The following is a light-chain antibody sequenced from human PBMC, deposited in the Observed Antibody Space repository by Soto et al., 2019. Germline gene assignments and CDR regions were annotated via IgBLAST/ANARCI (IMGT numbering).Light chain of an antibody. J-gene: IGKJ4*01. CDR1: QSVTFN. Sequence: EIVMTQSRATLCISPGXRPTIPCGTSQSVTFNLAWYQQKPGQAPRLLIYGASTRATGIPARFSGSGSGTEFTLTISSLQSEDFAVYYCQQYNNWPPPTFGGGTKVDI. CDR2: GAS. CDR3: QQYNNWPPPT. V-gene: IGKV3-15*01.